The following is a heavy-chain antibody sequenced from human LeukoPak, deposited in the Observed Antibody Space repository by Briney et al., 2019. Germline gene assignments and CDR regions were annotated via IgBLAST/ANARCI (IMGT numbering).Heavy chain of an antibody. D-gene: IGHD6-13*01. CDR1: GFTVSSNY. Sequence: GSLRLSCAASGFTVSSNYMSWVRQPPGKGLEWIGSINYSGNTYYNPSLKSRVTISVDTSKNQFSLNLSSVTAAETSIYYCAGSYSSTWYSTFDIWGQGTMVTVSS. CDR3: AGSYSSTWYSTFDI. V-gene: IGHV4-59*05. CDR2: INYSGNT. J-gene: IGHJ3*02.